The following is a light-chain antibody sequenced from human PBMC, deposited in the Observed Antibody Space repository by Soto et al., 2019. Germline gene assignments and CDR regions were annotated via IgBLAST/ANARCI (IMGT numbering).Light chain of an antibody. V-gene: IGKV3-15*01. Sequence: EIVMTHSPATLSVSPWERATLSCRASQSVSSNLAWYQQKPGQAPRLLIYGASTRATGIPARFSGSGSGTEFTLTISRLEPEDFAVYYCQQYNNWPITFGQGTRLEIK. CDR3: QQYNNWPIT. J-gene: IGKJ5*01. CDR1: QSVSSN. CDR2: GAS.